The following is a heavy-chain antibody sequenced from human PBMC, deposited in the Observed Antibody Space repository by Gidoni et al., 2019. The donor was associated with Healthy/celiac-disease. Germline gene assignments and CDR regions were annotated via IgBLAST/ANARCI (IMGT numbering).Heavy chain of an antibody. D-gene: IGHD3-9*01. CDR3: AASYYDILTGYYNWFDP. J-gene: IGHJ5*02. V-gene: IGHV1-69*01. CDR2: IIPIFGTA. CDR1: GGTFSSHA. Sequence: QVQLVQSGAEVKKPGSSVKVSCKASGGTFSSHAISWVRQAPGQGLEWMGGIIPIFGTANYAQKFQGRVTITADESTSTAYMELSSLRSEDTAVYYCAASYYDILTGYYNWFDPWGQGTLVTVSS.